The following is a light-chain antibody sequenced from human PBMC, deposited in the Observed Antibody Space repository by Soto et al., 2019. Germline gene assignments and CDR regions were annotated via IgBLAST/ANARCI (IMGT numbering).Light chain of an antibody. V-gene: IGLV1-47*01. CDR1: SSNIGSNY. CDR3: AAWDDSLSGYV. J-gene: IGLJ1*01. Sequence: QAVVTQPPSASGTPGQRVTISCSGSSSNIGSNYVYWYQQLPGTAPKLLIYRNNQRPSGVPDRFSGSKSGTSASLPISGLRSEDEADYYCAAWDDSLSGYVFGTGTKVTVL. CDR2: RNN.